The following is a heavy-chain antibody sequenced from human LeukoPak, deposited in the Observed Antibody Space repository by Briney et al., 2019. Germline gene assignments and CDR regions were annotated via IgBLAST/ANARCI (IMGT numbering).Heavy chain of an antibody. D-gene: IGHD2-2*02. CDR3: ARGYCTSSSCYNDY. J-gene: IGHJ4*02. CDR1: GFTFSSYA. CDR2: ISYDGSNK. V-gene: IGHV3-30*04. Sequence: GGSLRLSCAASGFTFSSYAMHWVRQAPGKGLEWVAVISYDGSNKYYADSVKGRFTISRDNSKNTLYLQMNSLGAEDTAVYSCARGYCTSSSCYNDYWGQGTLVTVSS.